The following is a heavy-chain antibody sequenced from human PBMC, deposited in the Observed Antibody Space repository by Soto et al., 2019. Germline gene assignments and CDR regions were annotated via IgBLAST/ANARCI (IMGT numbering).Heavy chain of an antibody. D-gene: IGHD1-26*01. CDR2: IRRSSTNI. CDR1: GFTCRHYT. CDR3: ARDGGIPATTSYYYDMDV. J-gene: IGHJ6*02. V-gene: IGHV3-21*01. Sequence: LRLSGAASGFTCRHYTITWVRLAAEKGLERVPSIRRSSTNIYSAASVKGRFTISRDDAKNSLYLQMNSLRAEDTAVYYCARDGGIPATTSYYYDMDVWGQGTTVTVSS.